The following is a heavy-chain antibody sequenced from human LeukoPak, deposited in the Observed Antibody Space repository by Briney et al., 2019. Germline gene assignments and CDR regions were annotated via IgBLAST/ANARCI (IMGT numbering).Heavy chain of an antibody. D-gene: IGHD3-22*01. CDR2: ISSTGST. V-gene: IGHV4-61*02. CDR3: ARDQTPMIVVVTPGY. Sequence: SETLSLTCTVSGGSISSGGHYWSWIRQPAGKGLEYLGRISSTGSTNYNPSLRSRVTISADTSKNHFSLKLTSVTAADTAVYYCARDQTPMIVVVTPGYWGQGTLVTVSS. CDR1: GGSISSGGHY. J-gene: IGHJ4*02.